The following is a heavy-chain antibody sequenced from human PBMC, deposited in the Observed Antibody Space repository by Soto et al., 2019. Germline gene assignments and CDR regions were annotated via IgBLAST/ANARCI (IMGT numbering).Heavy chain of an antibody. CDR3: AKDSGYSSGWYTDYYYGMDV. Sequence: GGSLRLSCAASGFTFSSYGMHWVRQAPGKGLEWVAVISYDGSNKYYADSVKGRFTISRDNSKNTLYLQMNSLRAEDTAVYYCAKDSGYSSGWYTDYYYGMDVWGQGTTVTVSS. CDR2: ISYDGSNK. J-gene: IGHJ6*02. D-gene: IGHD6-19*01. V-gene: IGHV3-30*18. CDR1: GFTFSSYG.